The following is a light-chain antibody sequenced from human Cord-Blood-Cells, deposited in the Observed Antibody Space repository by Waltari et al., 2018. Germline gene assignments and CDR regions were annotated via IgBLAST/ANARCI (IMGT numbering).Light chain of an antibody. CDR3: QQRSNWPPALT. CDR1: QSVSSY. CDR2: DAS. J-gene: IGKJ4*01. Sequence: EIVLTQSPATLSLSPGERATLSCRASQSVSSYVAWYQQKPGQAPRLLIYDASNRATGIPARFSGSASGTDFTLTISSLEPEDLAVYYCQQRSNWPPALTVGGGTKVESK. V-gene: IGKV3-11*01.